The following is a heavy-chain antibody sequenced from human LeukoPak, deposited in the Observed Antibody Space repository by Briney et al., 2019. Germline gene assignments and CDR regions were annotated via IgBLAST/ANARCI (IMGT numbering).Heavy chain of an antibody. V-gene: IGHV4-34*01. CDR2: INHSGST. CDR1: GGSFSGYY. Sequence: SETLSLTCAVYGGSFSGYYWSWIRQPPRKGLEWIGEINHSGSTNYNPSLKSRVTISVDTSKNQFSLKLSSVTAADTAVYYCARHITMVRGVIHSRFDPWGQGTLVTVSS. CDR3: ARHITMVRGVIHSRFDP. J-gene: IGHJ5*02. D-gene: IGHD3-10*01.